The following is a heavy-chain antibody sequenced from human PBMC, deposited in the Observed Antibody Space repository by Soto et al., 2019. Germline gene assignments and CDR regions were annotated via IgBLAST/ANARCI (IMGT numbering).Heavy chain of an antibody. D-gene: IGHD2-2*01. V-gene: IGHV3-30-3*01. CDR1: GFTFSSYA. CDR2: ISYDGSNK. CDR3: ARGYYQKAYYFDY. J-gene: IGHJ4*02. Sequence: QVQLVESGGGVVQPGRSLRLSCAASGFTFSSYAMHWVRQAPGKGLEWVAVISYDGSNKYYADSVKGRFTISRDNSKNTLYLQMNSLRAEDTAVYYCARGYYQKAYYFDYWGQGTLVTVSS.